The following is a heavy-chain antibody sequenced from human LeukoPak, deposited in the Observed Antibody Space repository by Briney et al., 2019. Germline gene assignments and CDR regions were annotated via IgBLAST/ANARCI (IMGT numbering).Heavy chain of an antibody. CDR1: GFTFSSYE. CDR3: ARRGYNYGYGDY. D-gene: IGHD5-18*01. Sequence: PGGSLRLSCAASGFTFSSYEINWVRQAPGKGLEWISYISGSGTTINYADSVKGRFAISRDNDKNSLYLQMNSLRAEDTAVYYCARRGYNYGYGDYWGQGTLVTVSS. CDR2: ISGSGTTI. J-gene: IGHJ4*02. V-gene: IGHV3-48*03.